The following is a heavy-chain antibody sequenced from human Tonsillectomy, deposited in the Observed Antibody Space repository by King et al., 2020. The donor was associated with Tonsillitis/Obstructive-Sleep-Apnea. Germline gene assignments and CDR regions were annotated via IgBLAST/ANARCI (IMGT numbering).Heavy chain of an antibody. J-gene: IGHJ5*02. V-gene: IGHV4-34*01. Sequence: VQLQQWGAGLLKPSETLSLTCAVYGGSFSGYYWSWISQPPGKGLEWIGEINHSGSTNYNPSLKSRVTIPVDTSKNQFSLKLGSVTAADTAVYYCAGGSISIFGVVGEANLWFDPWGQGTLVTVSS. D-gene: IGHD3-3*01. CDR2: INHSGST. CDR1: GGSFSGYY. CDR3: AGGSISIFGVVGEANLWFDP.